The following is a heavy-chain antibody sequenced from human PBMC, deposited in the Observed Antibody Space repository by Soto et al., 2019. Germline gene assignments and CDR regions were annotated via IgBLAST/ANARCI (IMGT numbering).Heavy chain of an antibody. CDR1: GFTFSNYA. CDR3: AKGWSSSAWDSNYFDS. J-gene: IGHJ4*02. CDR2: VSGSGGAA. V-gene: IGHV3-23*01. D-gene: IGHD3-3*01. Sequence: EVQLLESGGGLVQPGGSLRLSCAASGFTFSNYAMRWVRQAPGKGLEWVAAVSGSGGAAYYADSVKGRFTISRDNAKNTMSLAMNSLRADDSAVYYCAKGWSSSAWDSNYFDSWGQGIRVTVSS.